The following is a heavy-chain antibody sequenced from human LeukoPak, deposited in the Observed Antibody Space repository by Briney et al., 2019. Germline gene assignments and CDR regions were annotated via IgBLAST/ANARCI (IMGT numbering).Heavy chain of an antibody. CDR2: IYHSGST. J-gene: IGHJ4*02. D-gene: IGHD6-13*01. CDR3: ARARWYHVWD. Sequence: SETLSLTCAVYGGSFSGYYWSWIRQPPGKGLEWIGEIYHSGSTNYNPSLKSRVTITVDTSKNQFALKLNSVAAADAAVYYCARARWYHVWDWGQVTLVTVSS. CDR1: GGSFSGYY. V-gene: IGHV4-34*01.